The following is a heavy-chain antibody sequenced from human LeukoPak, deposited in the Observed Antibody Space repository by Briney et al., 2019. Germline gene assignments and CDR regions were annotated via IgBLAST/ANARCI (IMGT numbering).Heavy chain of an antibody. D-gene: IGHD2-2*01. CDR1: GWSFNDYY. V-gene: IGHV4-34*01. CDR2: INARGDT. J-gene: IGHJ5*02. CDR3: ARGQVPAARGYNWFDP. Sequence: PSETLSLTCAVYGWSFNDYYWNWIRQPPGKGLEWIGEINARGDTNYNPSLKSRVTISVDTSKEQFSLRLTSMIAADTALYYCARGQVPAARGYNWFDPWGQGTLVTVSS.